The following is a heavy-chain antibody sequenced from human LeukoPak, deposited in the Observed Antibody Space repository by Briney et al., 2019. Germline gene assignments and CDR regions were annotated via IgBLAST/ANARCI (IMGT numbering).Heavy chain of an antibody. CDR2: IIPILGIA. D-gene: IGHD1-26*01. CDR1: GGTFSSYA. J-gene: IGHJ4*02. CDR3: ARVGIVGATTAHDY. V-gene: IGHV1-69*04. Sequence: SVKVSCKASGGTFSSYAISWVRQAPGQGLEWMGRIIPILGIANYAQKFRGRVTITADKSTSTAYMKLSSLRSEDTAVYYCARVGIVGATTAHDYWGQGTLVTVSS.